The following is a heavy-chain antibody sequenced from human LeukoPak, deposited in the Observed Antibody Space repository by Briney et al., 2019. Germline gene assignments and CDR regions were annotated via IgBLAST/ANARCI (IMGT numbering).Heavy chain of an antibody. Sequence: PSETLSLTCAVYGGSFSGYYWSLIRQPPGKGLEWIGEINHSGSTNYNPSLKSRVTISVDTSKNQFSLKLSSVTAADTAVYYCARYGHYYYYGMDVWGKGTTVTVSS. CDR2: INHSGST. D-gene: IGHD4-17*01. V-gene: IGHV4-34*01. CDR3: ARYGHYYYYGMDV. CDR1: GGSFSGYY. J-gene: IGHJ6*04.